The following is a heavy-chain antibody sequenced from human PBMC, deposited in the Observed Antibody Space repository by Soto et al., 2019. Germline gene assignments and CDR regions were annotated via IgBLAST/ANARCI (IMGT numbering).Heavy chain of an antibody. J-gene: IGHJ4*02. D-gene: IGHD3-9*01. Sequence: SETLSLTCVVSDGSITSDDWWNWVRQPPEKGLEWIGEIHHSGSTNYNPSLKSRITISVDKSKSQFSLTLTSVTAADTAIYYCAKSGYYSLDYWGQGTPVTVSS. V-gene: IGHV4-4*02. CDR2: IHHSGST. CDR3: AKSGYYSLDY. CDR1: DGSITSDDW.